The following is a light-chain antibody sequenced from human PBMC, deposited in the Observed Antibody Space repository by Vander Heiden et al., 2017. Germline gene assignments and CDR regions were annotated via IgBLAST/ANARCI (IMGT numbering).Light chain of an antibody. CDR1: QSISDY. Sequence: DIQMPQSPSSLSASVGDRVTIPCRASQSISDYLNWYQQKPGKAPNLLIYAASSLRSGVPERCSGSGYGTEFALNISRLQPEDFATYYCQQSDSSPFTFGHGTKVDIK. CDR3: QQSDSSPFT. J-gene: IGKJ3*01. CDR2: AAS. V-gene: IGKV1-39*01.